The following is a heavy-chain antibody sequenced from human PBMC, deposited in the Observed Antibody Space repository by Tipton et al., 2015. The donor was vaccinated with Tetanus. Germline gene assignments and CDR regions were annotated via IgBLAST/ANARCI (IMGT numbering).Heavy chain of an antibody. CDR2: IETNARGGAT. J-gene: IGHJ4*02. V-gene: IGHV3-49*04. Sequence: SLRLSCAASGFTFSSYAMHWVRQAPGKGLEWLRFIETNARGGATRYAASVQDRFTISRDDSKNTVYLEMNSLNSEDTAVYFCAREPVRRSDYCGQGTLVTVSS. CDR1: GFTFSSYA. CDR3: AREPVRRSDY.